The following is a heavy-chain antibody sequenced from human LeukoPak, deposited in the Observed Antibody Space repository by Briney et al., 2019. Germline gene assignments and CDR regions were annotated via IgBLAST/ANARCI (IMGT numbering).Heavy chain of an antibody. CDR1: GFTFSSYA. CDR2: ISSNGGST. V-gene: IGHV3-64D*09. Sequence: GGSLILSCSASGFTFSSYAMHWVRQAPGKGLEYVSAISSNGGSTYYADSVKGRFTISRDNSKNTLYLQMSSLRAEDTAAYYCVKPTTGTAYYFDYWGQGTLVTVSS. D-gene: IGHD1-1*01. J-gene: IGHJ4*02. CDR3: VKPTTGTAYYFDY.